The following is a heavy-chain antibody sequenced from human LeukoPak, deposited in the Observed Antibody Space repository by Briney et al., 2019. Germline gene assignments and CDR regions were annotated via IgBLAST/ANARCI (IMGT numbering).Heavy chain of an antibody. Sequence: PGGSLRLSCAVSRFTFSNYWMSWVRRAPGKGLEWVANINQDGREKYYVDSVKGRFTISRDNAKNSLCLQMNSLRAEDTAVYYCARKLYYYDSGGSAGYAGWFDPWGQGTLVTVSS. J-gene: IGHJ5*02. V-gene: IGHV3-7*05. CDR3: ARKLYYYDSGGSAGYAGWFDP. CDR1: RFTFSNYW. CDR2: INQDGREK. D-gene: IGHD3-22*01.